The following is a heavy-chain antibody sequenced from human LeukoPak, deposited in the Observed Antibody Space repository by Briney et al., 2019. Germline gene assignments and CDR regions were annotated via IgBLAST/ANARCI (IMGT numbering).Heavy chain of an antibody. J-gene: IGHJ5*02. CDR1: GHRFTNHW. CDR3: ARRPYSGSPNWFDP. Sequence: GESLKISCGVSGHRFTNHWIGWVRQMPGKGLEWMGIINLGDSDTKYSPSFQGQVTISLDKSISTAYLQWRSLKASDTAVYYCARRPYSGSPNWFDPWGQGTLVTVSS. CDR2: INLGDSDT. D-gene: IGHD1-26*01. V-gene: IGHV5-51*01.